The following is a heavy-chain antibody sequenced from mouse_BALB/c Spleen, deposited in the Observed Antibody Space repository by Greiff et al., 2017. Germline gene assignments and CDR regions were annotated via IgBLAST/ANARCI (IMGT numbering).Heavy chain of an antibody. V-gene: IGHV14-3*02. CDR2: IDPANGNT. CDR1: GFNIKDTY. CDR3: ARGYERFYYAMDY. Sequence: EVKLVESGAELVKPGASVKLSCTASGFNIKDTYMHWVKQRPEQGLEWIGRIDPANGNTKYDPKFQGKATITADTSSNTAYLQLSSLTSEDTAVYYCARGYERFYYAMDYWGQGTSVTVSS. D-gene: IGHD2-14*01. J-gene: IGHJ4*01.